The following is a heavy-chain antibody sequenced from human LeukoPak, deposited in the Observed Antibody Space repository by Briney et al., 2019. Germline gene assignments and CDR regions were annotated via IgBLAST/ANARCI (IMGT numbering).Heavy chain of an antibody. J-gene: IGHJ5*02. CDR2: ISSSSSYI. Sequence: GGSLRLSRAASGFTFSSYSMNWVRQAPGKGLEWVSSISSSSSYIYYADSVKGRFTISRDNAKNSLYLQMNSLRAEDTAVYYCARERVVPAAIRWPFFDPWGQGTLVTVSS. CDR3: ARERVVPAAIRWPFFDP. V-gene: IGHV3-21*01. D-gene: IGHD2-2*01. CDR1: GFTFSSYS.